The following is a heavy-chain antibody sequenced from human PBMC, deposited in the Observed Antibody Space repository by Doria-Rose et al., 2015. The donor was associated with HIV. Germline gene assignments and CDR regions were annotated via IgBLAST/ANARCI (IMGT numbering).Heavy chain of an antibody. V-gene: IGHV4-34*01. Sequence: QVQLQQWGAGLLKSSETLSLTCAVYGGSFSGYYWSWIRQPPEKGLEWIGEINHTGSTNYNPSLKSRVTISVETSKNQFSLTLPSVTAAGTAVYYCAATYYDFWSGYLGDKHYFDHWGQGTLVTVSS. CDR3: AATYYDFWSGYLGDKHYFDH. CDR1: GGSFSGYY. CDR2: INHTGST. J-gene: IGHJ4*02. D-gene: IGHD3-3*01.